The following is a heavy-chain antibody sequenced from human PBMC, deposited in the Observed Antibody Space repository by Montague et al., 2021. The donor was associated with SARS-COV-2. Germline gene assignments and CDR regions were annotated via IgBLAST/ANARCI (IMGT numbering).Heavy chain of an antibody. CDR1: GDSISSGGYF. Sequence: SETLSLTCTVSGDSISSGGYFWGWIRQLPGKGLEWIASIHIGGTSYLNPSLKSRVTISIDSSKNQFSLNVTSVTAADTAVYFCARSRDWYLGDWGQGTLAIVSS. CDR3: ARSRDWYLGD. D-gene: IGHD3-9*01. J-gene: IGHJ4*02. V-gene: IGHV4-39*07. CDR2: IHIGGTS.